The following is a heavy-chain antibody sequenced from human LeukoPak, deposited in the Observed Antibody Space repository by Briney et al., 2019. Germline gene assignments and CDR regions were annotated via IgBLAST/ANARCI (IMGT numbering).Heavy chain of an antibody. CDR1: GFTFSSYG. Sequence: GGSLRLSCAASGFTFSSYGMHWVRQAPGKGLEWVAVISYDGGNKYYADSVKGRFTISRDNSKNTLYLQMNSLRAEDTAVYYCAKEGSSGWYGGLDYWGQGTLVTVSS. V-gene: IGHV3-30*18. CDR3: AKEGSSGWYGGLDY. CDR2: ISYDGGNK. D-gene: IGHD6-19*01. J-gene: IGHJ4*02.